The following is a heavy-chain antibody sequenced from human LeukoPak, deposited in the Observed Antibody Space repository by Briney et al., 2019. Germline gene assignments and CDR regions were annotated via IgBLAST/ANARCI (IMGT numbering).Heavy chain of an antibody. Sequence: AISGSGGSTYYADSVKGRFTISRDNSKNTLYLQMNSLRAADAAVYYCARVEGTTAFDYWGQGTLVIVSS. CDR2: ISGSGGST. J-gene: IGHJ4*02. V-gene: IGHV3-23*01. CDR3: ARVEGTTAFDY. D-gene: IGHD1-7*01.